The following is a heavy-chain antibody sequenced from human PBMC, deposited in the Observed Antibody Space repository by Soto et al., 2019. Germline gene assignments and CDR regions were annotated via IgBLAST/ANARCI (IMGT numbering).Heavy chain of an antibody. CDR3: ARPDDYGGNSPFDY. CDR1: GGSFSNYY. CDR2: INHSGST. V-gene: IGHV4-34*01. J-gene: IGHJ4*02. Sequence: QVQLQQWGAGLLKPSETLSLTCAVYGGSFSNYYWSWIRQPPGKGLEWIGEINHSGSTNYNPSLKRRVTISGDTSKNEISLKLSSVTAADTAVYYCARPDDYGGNSPFDYWGQGTLVTVSS. D-gene: IGHD4-17*01.